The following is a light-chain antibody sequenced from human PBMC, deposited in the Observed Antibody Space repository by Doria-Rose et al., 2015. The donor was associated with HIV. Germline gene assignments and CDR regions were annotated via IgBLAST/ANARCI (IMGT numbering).Light chain of an antibody. CDR3: HQYGTSWT. J-gene: IGKJ1*01. CDR1: QSFSSTY. Sequence: TQSPGTLSLSPGERATLSCRASQSFSSTYLAWYQQTPGQAPSLLIYDGSTRATGIPDRFKASGSGTDFTHTISRLEPEDFALYYCHQYGTSWTFGQGTKVEI. V-gene: IGKV3-20*01. CDR2: DGS.